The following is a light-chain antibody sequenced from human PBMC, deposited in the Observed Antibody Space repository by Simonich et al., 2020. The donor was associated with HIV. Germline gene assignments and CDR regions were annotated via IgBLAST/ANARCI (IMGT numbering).Light chain of an antibody. V-gene: IGLV3-10*01. CDR3: YSTDSSGNRV. CDR2: EDS. CDR1: ALPKKS. Sequence: SYELTQPPSVSVSPGQTARITCSGDALPKKSASWYQQRSGQAPVLVIYEDSKRPSGSPERFSGSSSGTMATLTIRGAQVEDEADYYCYSTDSSGNRVFGGGTKLTVL. J-gene: IGLJ3*02.